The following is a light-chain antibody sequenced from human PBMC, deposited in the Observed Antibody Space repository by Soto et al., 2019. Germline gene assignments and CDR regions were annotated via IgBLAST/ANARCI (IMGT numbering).Light chain of an antibody. CDR2: GAS. CDR3: QQYNNWWT. V-gene: IGKV3-15*01. CDR1: QSVSSS. Sequence: EIMMTQSPATLSVSLGERATLSCRASQSVSSSLAWYQQKPGQAPRLLIYGASTRATGIPARFSGSGSGTELTLAINSLQSEDFAVYYCQQYNNWWTFGQGTKVDIK. J-gene: IGKJ1*01.